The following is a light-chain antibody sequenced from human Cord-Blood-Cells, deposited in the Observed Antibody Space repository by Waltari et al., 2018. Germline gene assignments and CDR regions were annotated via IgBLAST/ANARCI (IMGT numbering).Light chain of an antibody. CDR3: KQYYSTFT. J-gene: IGKJ3*01. CDR1: QSVLYSSNNKNY. V-gene: IGKV4-1*01. Sequence: DIVMTQSPDSLAVSLGERATINCKSSQSVLYSSNNKNYLAWYQQKPGQPPKLLIYWASTRESGVPDRFSGSGSGTDFTLTISSLQAEDVAVYYCKQYYSTFTFGPGTKVDIK. CDR2: WAS.